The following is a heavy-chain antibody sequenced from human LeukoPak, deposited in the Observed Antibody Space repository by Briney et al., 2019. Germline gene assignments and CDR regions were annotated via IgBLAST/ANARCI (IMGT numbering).Heavy chain of an antibody. D-gene: IGHD3-10*01. CDR1: GYTFTSYG. CDR2: ISAYNGNT. J-gene: IGHJ6*03. V-gene: IGHV1-18*01. Sequence: ASVKVSRKASGYTFTSYGISWVRQAPGQGLEWMGWISAYNGNTNYAQKLQGRVTMTTDTSTSTAYMELRSLRSDDTAVYYCASFRITMVGGVINYYYSRDVWGKGPWVPVSS. CDR3: ASFRITMVGGVINYYYSRDV.